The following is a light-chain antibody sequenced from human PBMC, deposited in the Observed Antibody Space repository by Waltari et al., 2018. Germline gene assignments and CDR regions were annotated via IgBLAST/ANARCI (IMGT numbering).Light chain of an antibody. Sequence: DIQVTQSPASLSASVGDRVTITCQPSQDINNSLNCYQQTPGKAPRLLISDASNLETGVPSRFSGSGFGTDFTFTISSLHPEDIATYFCQQYDSLPPTFGPGTKLDL. CDR1: QDINNS. V-gene: IGKV1-33*01. CDR3: QQYDSLPPT. J-gene: IGKJ3*01. CDR2: DAS.